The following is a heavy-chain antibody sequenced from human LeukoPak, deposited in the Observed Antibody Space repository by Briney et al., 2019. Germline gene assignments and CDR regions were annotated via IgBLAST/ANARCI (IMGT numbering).Heavy chain of an antibody. D-gene: IGHD6-6*01. CDR2: IYSGGKT. J-gene: IGHJ6*03. CDR3: ARGAAFSTSPYDYYYYMDV. CDR1: GFTVSTNY. Sequence: GGSLRLSCAASGFTVSTNYMTWVRQAPGKGLEWVSVIYSGGKTYYADSVKGRFTISRDNSKNTLYLQMNSLRAEDTAVYYCARGAAFSTSPYDYYYYMDVWGKGTTVTVSS. V-gene: IGHV3-53*01.